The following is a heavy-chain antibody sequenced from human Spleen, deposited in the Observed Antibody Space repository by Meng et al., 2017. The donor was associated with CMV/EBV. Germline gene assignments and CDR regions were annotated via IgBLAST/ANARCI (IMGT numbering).Heavy chain of an antibody. J-gene: IGHJ4*02. CDR2: IYSSGST. CDR1: VSICRVCHY. V-gene: IGHV4-31*02. D-gene: IGHD1-7*01. Sequence: VSICRVCHYWGWIRHCPGKGLVWIGYIYSSGSTFYSPSLGSRLTISVDTSKKQFSLKLTSVTAADTAVYYCARDVRRTGTTRRYFDYWGQGILVTVSS. CDR3: ARDVRRTGTTRRYFDY.